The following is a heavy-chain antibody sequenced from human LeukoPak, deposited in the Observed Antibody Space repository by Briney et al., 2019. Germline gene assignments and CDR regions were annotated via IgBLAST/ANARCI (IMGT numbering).Heavy chain of an antibody. D-gene: IGHD1-26*01. CDR2: IYYSGST. Sequence: PSETLSLTCTVSGGSISSYYWSWIRQPPGKGLEWIGYIYYSGSTNYNPPLKSRVTISVDTSKNQFSLKLSSVTAADTAVYYCASSGSHSFGNWFDPWGQGTLVTVSS. V-gene: IGHV4-59*01. CDR3: ASSGSHSFGNWFDP. J-gene: IGHJ5*02. CDR1: GGSISSYY.